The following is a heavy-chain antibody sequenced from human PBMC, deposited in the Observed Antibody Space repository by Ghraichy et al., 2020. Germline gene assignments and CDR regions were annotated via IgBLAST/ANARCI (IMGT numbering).Heavy chain of an antibody. J-gene: IGHJ2*01. CDR1: GGSISSYY. D-gene: IGHD1-26*01. CDR2: IYYSGST. CDR3: ARHEEGATTWYFDL. V-gene: IGHV4-59*08. Sequence: SETLSLTCTVSGGSISSYYWSWIRQPPGKGLEWIGYIYYSGSTNYNPSLKSRVTISVDTSKNQFSLKLSSVTAADTAVYYCARHEEGATTWYFDLWGRGTLVTVSS.